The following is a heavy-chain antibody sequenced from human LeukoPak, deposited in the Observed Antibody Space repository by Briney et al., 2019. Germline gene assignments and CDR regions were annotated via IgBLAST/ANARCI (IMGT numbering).Heavy chain of an antibody. Sequence: GGSLRLSCAASGFTFSSYAMSWVRQAPGKGLEWVSAISGSGGSTYYADSVKGRFTISRDNSKNTLYLQMSSLRAEDTAVYYCAKGARLGYYDILTGSRGGFDYWGQGTLVTVSS. J-gene: IGHJ4*02. CDR2: ISGSGGST. CDR3: AKGARLGYYDILTGSRGGFDY. V-gene: IGHV3-23*01. CDR1: GFTFSSYA. D-gene: IGHD3-9*01.